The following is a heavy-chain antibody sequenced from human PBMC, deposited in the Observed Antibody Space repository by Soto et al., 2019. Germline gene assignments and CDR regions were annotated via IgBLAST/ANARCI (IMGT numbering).Heavy chain of an antibody. CDR1: GFTFSSYG. CDR2: ISYDGSNK. J-gene: IGHJ4*02. V-gene: IGHV3-30*18. CDR3: AKFTTVNTMGTQTDY. Sequence: PGGSLRLSCAASGFTFSSYGMHWVRQAPGKGLEWVAVISYDGSNKYYADSVKGRFTISRDNSKNTLYLQMNSLRAEDTAVYYCAKFTTVNTMGTQTDYWGQGTLVTVPQ. D-gene: IGHD4-17*01.